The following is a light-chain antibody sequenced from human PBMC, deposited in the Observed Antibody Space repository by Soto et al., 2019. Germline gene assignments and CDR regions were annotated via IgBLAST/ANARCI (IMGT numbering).Light chain of an antibody. CDR1: SSNIGRSH. CDR2: GND. J-gene: IGLJ3*02. V-gene: IGLV1-47*02. Sequence: QAVVTQPPSVSGTPGQRVTISCSGSSSNIGRSHVYWYQQLPGRAPKVLIYGNDQRPSGVPDRFSGSKSGTSASLAISGLRSEDEAEYHCAAWDDSLSGPVFGGGTKLTVL. CDR3: AAWDDSLSGPV.